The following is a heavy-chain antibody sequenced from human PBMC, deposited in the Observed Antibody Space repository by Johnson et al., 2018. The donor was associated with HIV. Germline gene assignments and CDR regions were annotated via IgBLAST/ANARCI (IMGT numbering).Heavy chain of an antibody. D-gene: IGHD5-18*01. CDR3: AKDLPRDTAMVDDAFDI. J-gene: IGHJ3*02. CDR2: ISYDGSNK. CDR1: GFTVSSNY. Sequence: QAQLVESGGGLVQPGGSLRLSCAASGFTVSSNYMSWVRQAPGKGLEWVAVISYDGSNKYYADSVKGRFTISRDNSKNTLYLQMNSLKTEDTAVYDCAKDLPRDTAMVDDAFDIWGQGTMVTVSS. V-gene: IGHV3-30*18.